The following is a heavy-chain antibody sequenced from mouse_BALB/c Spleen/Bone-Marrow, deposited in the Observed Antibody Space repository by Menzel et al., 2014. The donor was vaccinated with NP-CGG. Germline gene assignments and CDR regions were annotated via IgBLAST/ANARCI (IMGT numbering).Heavy chain of an antibody. CDR1: GFNIKDTY. CDR2: IDPANGNT. CDR3: ARGDYGGFAY. V-gene: IGHV14-3*02. D-gene: IGHD2-4*01. Sequence: VQLKESGAELVKPGASVKLSCTASGFNIKDTYMHWVKQRPEQGLEWIGRIDPANGNTKYDPKFQGKATITADTSSNTAYLQLSSLTSEDTAVYYCARGDYGGFAYWGQGTLVTVSA. J-gene: IGHJ3*01.